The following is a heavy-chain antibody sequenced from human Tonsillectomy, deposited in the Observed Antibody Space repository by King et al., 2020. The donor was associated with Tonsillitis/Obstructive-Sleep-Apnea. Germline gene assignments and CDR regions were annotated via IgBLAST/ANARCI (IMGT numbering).Heavy chain of an antibody. Sequence: VQLQESGPGLVKPSETLSLTCTVSGGSISSYYWSWIRQPPGEGLEWIGYIYYSGGTHYNPSLKSRVTISVDTSKNQFSLKLSSVTAADTAVYYCARHSYYYDSSGYYLYFQHWGQGTLVTVSS. CDR2: IYYSGGT. V-gene: IGHV4-59*08. CDR1: GGSISSYY. CDR3: ARHSYYYDSSGYYLYFQH. D-gene: IGHD3-22*01. J-gene: IGHJ1*01.